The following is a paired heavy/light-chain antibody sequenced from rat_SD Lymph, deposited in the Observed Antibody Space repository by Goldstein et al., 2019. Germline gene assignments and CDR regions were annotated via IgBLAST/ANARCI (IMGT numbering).Light chain of an antibody. CDR1: QSLLGTSGKTF. J-gene: IGKJ5*01. Sequence: DVVMTQTPVSLSLAIGQPASISCKSSQSLLGTSGKTFLNWILQRPGQSPKRLIYQVSKLYSEVPDRFSGSGSETEFTLKISRVEAEDLGVYYCWQGTHFPLTFGSGTKLEIK. CDR2: QVS. V-gene: IGKV1S1*01. CDR3: WQGTHFPLT.
Heavy chain of an antibody. Sequence: AVQLVESGGGLVQPKESLKISCAASGFTFSNAAMYWVRQAPGKGLEWVARIRTKPNNYATYYADSVKGRFTISRDDSKSMVYLQMDNLKTEDTAMYYCTAAYYYDGRGYWGQGVMVTVSS. CDR1: GFTFSNAA. D-gene: IGHD1-12*02. V-gene: IGHV10-5*01. CDR3: TAAYYYDGRGY. CDR2: IRTKPNNYAT. J-gene: IGHJ2*01.